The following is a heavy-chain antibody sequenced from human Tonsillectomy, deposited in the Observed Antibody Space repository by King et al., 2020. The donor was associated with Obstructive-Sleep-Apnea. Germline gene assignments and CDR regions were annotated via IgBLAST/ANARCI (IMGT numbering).Heavy chain of an antibody. CDR1: GGSISSSSYY. V-gene: IGHV4-39*01. D-gene: IGHD4-17*01. CDR2: IYYSGST. J-gene: IGHJ4*02. CDR3: ARLVRVGERFDY. Sequence: QLQESGTGLVKPSETLSLTCNVSGGSISSSSYYWGWIRQPPGKGLEWIGSIYYSGSTYYNPSLKSRVTISVDTSKNQFSLKLRSVTAADTAVYYCARLVRVGERFDYWGQGTMVTVSS.